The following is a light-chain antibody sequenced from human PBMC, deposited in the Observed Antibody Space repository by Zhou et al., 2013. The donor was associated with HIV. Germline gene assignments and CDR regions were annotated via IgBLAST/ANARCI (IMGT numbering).Light chain of an antibody. CDR3: QKYDSIPPLT. CDR1: QDISTY. V-gene: IGKV1-8*01. CDR2: AAS. J-gene: IGKJ4*01. Sequence: IRMTQSPSSFSASTGDRVTVSCRASQDISTYVAWYQQKLGKTPRLLIYAASTLQSGVPSRFSGTGSGTDFTLTISCLQPEDVATYYCQKYDSIPPLTFGGGTKVEMK.